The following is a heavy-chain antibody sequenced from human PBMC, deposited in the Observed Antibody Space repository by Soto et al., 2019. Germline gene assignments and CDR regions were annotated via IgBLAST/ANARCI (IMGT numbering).Heavy chain of an antibody. V-gene: IGHV4-31*03. D-gene: IGHD2-15*01. CDR3: ATERCSGTKWSIVAY. J-gene: IGHJ4*02. CDR2: IYHTGST. CDR1: GVTVSSDAYY. Sequence: SETLSLTCTVSGVTVSSDAYYWSWIRQRPGKGLEWIGNIYHTGSTYYSPSLKSRVDISLDRSTNQFSLRLSSVTAADTAVYYCATERCSGTKWSIVAYWGKGTRVPFPQ.